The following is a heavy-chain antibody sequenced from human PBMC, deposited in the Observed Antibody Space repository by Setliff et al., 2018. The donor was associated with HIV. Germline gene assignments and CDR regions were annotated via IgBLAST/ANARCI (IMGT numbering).Heavy chain of an antibody. CDR3: ARAPTGVTNAFDI. V-gene: IGHV4-34*01. CDR2: LPPSGTT. D-gene: IGHD2-8*02. Sequence: SETLSLTCTVYGGSFSNYYTNWIRQPPGKGLEWIGELPPSGTTRPNPSLQSRVIISLDTSRNQFSLRLSSVTAADTAVYYCARAPTGVTNAFDIWGQGTMGTVS. J-gene: IGHJ3*02. CDR1: GGSFSNYY.